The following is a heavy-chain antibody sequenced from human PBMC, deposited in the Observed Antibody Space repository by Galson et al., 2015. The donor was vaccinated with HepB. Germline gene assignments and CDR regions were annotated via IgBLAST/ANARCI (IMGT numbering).Heavy chain of an antibody. CDR2: ISSSSSYI. V-gene: IGHV3-21*01. CDR1: GFTFSSYS. J-gene: IGHJ3*02. CDR3: ARDGPYGPIAGDAFDI. D-gene: IGHD2-21*01. Sequence: SLRLSCAASGFTFSSYSMNWVRQAPGKGLEWVSSISSSSSYIYYADSVKGRFTISRDNAKNLLYLQMNSLRAEDTAVYYCARDGPYGPIAGDAFDIWGQGTMVTVSS.